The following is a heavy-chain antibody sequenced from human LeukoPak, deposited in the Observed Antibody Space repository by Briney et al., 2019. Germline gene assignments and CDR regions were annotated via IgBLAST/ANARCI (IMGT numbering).Heavy chain of an antibody. Sequence: PSETLSLTCTVSGGSISSSYLSWIRQPPGKGLEWIGYIYYSGNTNYNPSLKSRVTISVDTSKNQVSLKLSSVTAADTAVYYYATRWEHDWYFDLWGRGTLVTVSS. J-gene: IGHJ2*01. V-gene: IGHV4-59*08. D-gene: IGHD1-26*01. CDR3: ATRWEHDWYFDL. CDR2: IYYSGNT. CDR1: GGSISSSY.